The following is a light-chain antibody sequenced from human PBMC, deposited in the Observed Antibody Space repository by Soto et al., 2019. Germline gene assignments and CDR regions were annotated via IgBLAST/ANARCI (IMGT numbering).Light chain of an antibody. Sequence: EVVLTQSPGTLSLSPGERATLSCRGSQSINNNYLAWYQQRPGQAPRLIIYGSTDKATGIPDRFSGSRSGTDFTLTISRREPEDFALYYCHQYGSSPPYIFGQGTKLEI. J-gene: IGKJ2*01. CDR1: QSINNNY. CDR3: HQYGSSPPYI. CDR2: GST. V-gene: IGKV3-20*01.